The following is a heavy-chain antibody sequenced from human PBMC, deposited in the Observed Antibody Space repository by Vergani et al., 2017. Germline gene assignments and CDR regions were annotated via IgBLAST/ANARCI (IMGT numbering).Heavy chain of an antibody. Sequence: QVQLVQSGAEVKKPGASVKVSCKASGYTFTSYGISWVRQAPGQGLEWMGWISAYNGNTNYAQKLQGRVTMTTDTSTSTAYMELRSLRSDDTAVYYCARDIVVVSAAMSNWFDPWGQGTLVTVSS. V-gene: IGHV1-18*04. CDR1: GYTFTSYG. CDR3: ARDIVVVSAAMSNWFDP. CDR2: ISAYNGNT. J-gene: IGHJ5*02. D-gene: IGHD2-2*01.